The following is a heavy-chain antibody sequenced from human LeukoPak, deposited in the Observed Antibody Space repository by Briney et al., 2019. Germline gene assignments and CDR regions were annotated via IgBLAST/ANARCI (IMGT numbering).Heavy chain of an antibody. J-gene: IGHJ4*02. Sequence: SETLSLTCTVSGGSINNYYWSWIRQPPGKGLEWIGYIYYSGSTNYNPSLKSRVTISVDTSKNQFSLKLSSVTAADTAVYYCARSFGSGKFDYWGQGTLVTVSS. CDR1: GGSINNYY. CDR3: ARSFGSGKFDY. V-gene: IGHV4-59*01. CDR2: IYYSGST. D-gene: IGHD3-10*01.